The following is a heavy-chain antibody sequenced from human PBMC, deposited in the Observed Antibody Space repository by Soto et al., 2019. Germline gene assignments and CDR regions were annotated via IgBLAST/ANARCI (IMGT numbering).Heavy chain of an antibody. V-gene: IGHV1-69*13. CDR1: GGTFGSYA. CDR2: IIPIFGTA. Sequence: GASVKVSCKASGGTFGSYAISWVRQAPGQGLEWMGGIIPIFGTANYAQKFQGRVTITADESTSTAYMELSSLRSEDTAVYYCASYCSGGSCYPRMGYYYYGMDVWGQGTTVTVS. D-gene: IGHD2-15*01. J-gene: IGHJ6*02. CDR3: ASYCSGGSCYPRMGYYYYGMDV.